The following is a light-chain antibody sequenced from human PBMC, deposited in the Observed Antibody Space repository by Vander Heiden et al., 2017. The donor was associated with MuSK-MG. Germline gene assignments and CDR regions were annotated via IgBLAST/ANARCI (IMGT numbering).Light chain of an antibody. CDR3: QSYDSSLSGNYV. V-gene: IGLV1-40*01. CDR1: SSNIGAGYD. CDR2: GNS. J-gene: IGLJ1*01. Sequence: QSVLTQPPSVSGAPGQRVTISCTGSSSNIGAGYDVHWYQQLPGTAPNLLIYGNSNRPSGVPDRFSGSKSGTSASLAITGVQAEDEADYYCQSYDSSLSGNYVFGTGTKVTVL.